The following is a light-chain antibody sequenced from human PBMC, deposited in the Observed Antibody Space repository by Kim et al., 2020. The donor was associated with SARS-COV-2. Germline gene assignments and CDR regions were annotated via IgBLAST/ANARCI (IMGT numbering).Light chain of an antibody. V-gene: IGKV3-15*01. J-gene: IGKJ2*01. CDR1: QSVSSN. CDR3: QQYNLWYT. CDR2: DAS. Sequence: EIVMTQSPATLSVSTGERATLSCRASQSVSSNLAWYQQKPGQAPSLLIYDASTRATGIPARFSGSGSGTEFTLTISSLQSEDFAVYYCQQYNLWYTFGQGTKLEI.